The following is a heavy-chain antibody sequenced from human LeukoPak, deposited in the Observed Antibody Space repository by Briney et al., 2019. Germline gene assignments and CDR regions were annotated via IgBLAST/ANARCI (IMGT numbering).Heavy chain of an antibody. CDR1: GGSFSGYY. CDR2: INHSGST. J-gene: IGHJ3*02. Sequence: PSETLSLTCAVYGGSFSGYYWSWIRQPPGKGLEWIGEINHSGSTNYNPSLKSRVTISVDTSKNQFSLKLSSVTAADTAVYYCARDPYYGSVAFDIWGQGTMVTVSS. V-gene: IGHV4-34*01. D-gene: IGHD3-22*01. CDR3: ARDPYYGSVAFDI.